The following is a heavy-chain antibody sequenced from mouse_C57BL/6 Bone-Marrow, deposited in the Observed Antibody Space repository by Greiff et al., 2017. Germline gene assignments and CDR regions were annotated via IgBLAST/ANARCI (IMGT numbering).Heavy chain of an antibody. CDR1: GYTFTDYY. D-gene: IGHD1-1*01. CDR2: INPNNGGT. V-gene: IGHV1-26*01. CDR3: ARPPYYYGSSHWYFDV. Sequence: VQLQQSGPELVKPGASVKISCKASGYTFTDYYMNWVKQSHGKSLEWIGDINPNNGGTSYNQKFKGKATLPVDKSSSTAYMELRSLTSEDSAVYYCARPPYYYGSSHWYFDVWGTGTTVTVSS. J-gene: IGHJ1*03.